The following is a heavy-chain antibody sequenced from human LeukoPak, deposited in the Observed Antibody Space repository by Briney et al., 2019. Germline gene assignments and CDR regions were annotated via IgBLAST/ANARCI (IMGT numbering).Heavy chain of an antibody. CDR2: ISSSGTTI. Sequence: PGGSLRLSCAASGFTFSSYEMNWVRQAPGKGLEWVSYISSSGTTIYYADSVKGRFTISRDNAKNSLYLQMNSLRAEDTAVYYCARDTLRWPIPWAFDIWGQGTLVTVSS. CDR1: GFTFSSYE. J-gene: IGHJ4*02. V-gene: IGHV3-48*03. CDR3: ARDTLRWPIPWAFDI. D-gene: IGHD4-23*01.